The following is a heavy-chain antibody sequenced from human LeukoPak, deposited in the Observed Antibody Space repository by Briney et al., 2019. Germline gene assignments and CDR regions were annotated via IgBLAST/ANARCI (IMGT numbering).Heavy chain of an antibody. V-gene: IGHV4-39*01. CDR1: GGSISSSSYY. D-gene: IGHD6-13*01. CDR2: IYYSGST. J-gene: IGHJ4*02. Sequence: SETLSLTCTVSGGSISSSSYYWRRIRQPPGKGLDRIGSIYYSGSTYYNPSLKSRVTISVDTSKNQFSLKLSSVTAADTAVYYCARHGYSSSWYDYWGQGTLVTVSS. CDR3: ARHGYSSSWYDY.